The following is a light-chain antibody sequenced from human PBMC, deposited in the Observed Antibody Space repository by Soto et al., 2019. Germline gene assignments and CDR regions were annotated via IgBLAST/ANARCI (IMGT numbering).Light chain of an antibody. Sequence: QSVLTQPPSVSGAPGQRVTISCTGSSSNIGAGYDVPWYQQLPGTAPKLLIYGNSNRPSGVPDRFSGSKSGTSASLAITGLGPEDEAEYDYQSYDIRLSARVVFGGGTKLTVL. CDR3: QSYDIRLSARVV. CDR1: SSNIGAGYD. V-gene: IGLV1-40*01. CDR2: GNS. J-gene: IGLJ2*01.